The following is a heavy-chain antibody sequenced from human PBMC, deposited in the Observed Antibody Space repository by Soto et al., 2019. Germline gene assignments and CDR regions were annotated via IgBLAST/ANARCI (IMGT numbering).Heavy chain of an antibody. CDR2: INTGNGNT. V-gene: IGHV1-3*04. J-gene: IGHJ4*02. D-gene: IGHD3-22*01. Sequence: GASVKVSCKASGYSFTTYAMHWVRQAPGQRLEWMGWINTGNGNTKYSQRLQGRVTITMDTSASTAYMELSSLISEDTAVYYCASRGGDSSGIALNYWGQGTLVTVSS. CDR1: GYSFTTYA. CDR3: ASRGGDSSGIALNY.